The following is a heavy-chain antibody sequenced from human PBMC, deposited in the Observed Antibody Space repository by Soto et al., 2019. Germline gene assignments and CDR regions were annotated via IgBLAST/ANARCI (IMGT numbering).Heavy chain of an antibody. V-gene: IGHV3-23*01. J-gene: IGHJ4*02. CDR2: ISGSGGST. D-gene: IGHD2-15*01. CDR3: AKGMVDIVVVVAATDLDY. CDR1: GFTFSSYA. Sequence: GGSLRLSCAASGFTFSSYAMSWVRQAPGKGLEWVSAISGSGGSTYYADSVKGRFTISRDNSKNTLYLQMNSLRAEDTAVYYCAKGMVDIVVVVAATDLDYWGQGTRVTVSS.